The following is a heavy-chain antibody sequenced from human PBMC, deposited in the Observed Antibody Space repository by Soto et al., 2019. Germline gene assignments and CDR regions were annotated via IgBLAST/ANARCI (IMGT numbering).Heavy chain of an antibody. V-gene: IGHV3-48*02. Sequence: EVQLVESGGGLVQPGGSLRLSCAASGFTFSSYSMNWVRQAPGKGLEWGSYISSSSSTIYYADSVKGRFTISRDNAKNSLDLQMNSLRDEDTAVYYCARDSNEYVWWSYRSYVGAPYNWFDPWGQGTLVTVSS. CDR2: ISSSSSTI. J-gene: IGHJ5*02. D-gene: IGHD3-16*02. CDR1: GFTFSSYS. CDR3: ARDSNEYVWWSYRSYVGAPYNWFDP.